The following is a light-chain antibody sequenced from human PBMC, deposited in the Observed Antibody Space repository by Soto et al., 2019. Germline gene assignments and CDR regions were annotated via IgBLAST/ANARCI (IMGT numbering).Light chain of an antibody. Sequence: EIVLTQSPATLSLSPGETATLFCRASQSVSSYLAWYQQRPGQAPRLLIYDASNRATGIPARFSGSGSGTDFTLTISSLEPGDFAVYYCQHRKNWPLTFGQGTRLEIK. J-gene: IGKJ5*01. V-gene: IGKV3-11*01. CDR2: DAS. CDR1: QSVSSY. CDR3: QHRKNWPLT.